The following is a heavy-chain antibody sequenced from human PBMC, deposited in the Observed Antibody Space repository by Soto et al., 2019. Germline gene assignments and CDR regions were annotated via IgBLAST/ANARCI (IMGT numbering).Heavy chain of an antibody. CDR1: GGSFSGYY. V-gene: IGHV4-34*01. Sequence: SETLSLTCAVYGGSFSGYYWSWIRQPPGKGLEWIGEINHSGSTNYNPSLKSRVTISVDTSKNQFSLKLSSVTAADTAVYYCARGFTTVTTTSFDYWGQGTLVTVSS. J-gene: IGHJ4*02. CDR3: ARGFTTVTTTSFDY. D-gene: IGHD4-17*01. CDR2: INHSGST.